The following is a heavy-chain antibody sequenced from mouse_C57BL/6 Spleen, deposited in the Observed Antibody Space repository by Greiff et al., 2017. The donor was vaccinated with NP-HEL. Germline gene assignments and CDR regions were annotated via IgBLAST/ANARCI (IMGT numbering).Heavy chain of an antibody. Sequence: EVKLMESGPGLVKPSQSLSLTCSVTGYSITSGYYWNWIRQFPGNKLEWMGYISYDGSNNYNPSLKNRISITRDTSKNQFFLKLNSVTTEDTATYYCARGGGLTTVVATRGAMDYWGQGTSVTVSS. CDR2: ISYDGSN. CDR3: ARGGGLTTVVATRGAMDY. V-gene: IGHV3-6*01. D-gene: IGHD1-1*01. CDR1: GYSITSGYY. J-gene: IGHJ4*01.